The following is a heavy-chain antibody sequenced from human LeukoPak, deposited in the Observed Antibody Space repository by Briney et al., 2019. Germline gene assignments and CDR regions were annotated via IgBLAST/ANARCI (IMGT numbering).Heavy chain of an antibody. CDR2: ISYDGSNK. Sequence: GGSLRLSCAASRFTFSSYGMHWVRQAPGNGLEWVALISYDGSNKYYTDSVKGRFTISRDSPKNTLYLQMNSLRIEDTAVYYCAKASVAYASNWWFPAWGQGTLVTVSS. V-gene: IGHV3-30*18. CDR3: AKASVAYASNWWFPA. J-gene: IGHJ4*02. CDR1: RFTFSSYG. D-gene: IGHD2-15*01.